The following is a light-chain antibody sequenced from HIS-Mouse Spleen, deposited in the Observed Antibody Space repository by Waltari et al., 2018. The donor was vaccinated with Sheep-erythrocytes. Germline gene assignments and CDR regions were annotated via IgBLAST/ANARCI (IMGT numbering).Light chain of an antibody. CDR3: SSYAGSNNWV. CDR1: SSDVGGYNY. CDR2: EVS. V-gene: IGLV2-8*01. Sequence: QSALTQPPSASGSPGQSVTISCTGTSSDVGGYNYVSWYQQHPGKAPKLLIYEVSKRPSGVPDRFSGYKYGNTASLTVAGRQAEDEADYYCSSYAGSNNWVYGGGTKLTVL. J-gene: IGLJ3*02.